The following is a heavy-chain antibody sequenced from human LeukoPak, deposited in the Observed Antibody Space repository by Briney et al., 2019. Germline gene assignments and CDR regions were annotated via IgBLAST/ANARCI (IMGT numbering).Heavy chain of an antibody. CDR1: GFSFSSYG. V-gene: IGHV3-30*18. J-gene: IGHJ4*02. CDR3: AKDSSGGWLRSYYFDS. Sequence: GGSLRLSCAASGFSFSSYGMHWVRQAPGKGLEWVAVISHDGSNKDYADSVKGRFTISRDNYKNTLYVQMNSLRAEDTAVYYCAKDSSGGWLRSYYFDSWGQGTLVTVSS. CDR2: ISHDGSNK. D-gene: IGHD5-24*01.